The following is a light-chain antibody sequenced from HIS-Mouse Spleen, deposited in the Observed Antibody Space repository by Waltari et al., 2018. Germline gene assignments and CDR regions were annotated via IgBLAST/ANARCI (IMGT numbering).Light chain of an antibody. V-gene: IGLV3-1*01. CDR3: QAWDSSTEI. Sequence: SYELTQPPSVSVSPGQTASITCSGDKLGDKYACWYQQKPGQSPVLVIYTDSKRPSGIPERFSGSNSGNTATLTISGTQAMDEADYYCQAWDSSTEIFGGGTKLTVL. J-gene: IGLJ2*01. CDR1: KLGDKY. CDR2: TDS.